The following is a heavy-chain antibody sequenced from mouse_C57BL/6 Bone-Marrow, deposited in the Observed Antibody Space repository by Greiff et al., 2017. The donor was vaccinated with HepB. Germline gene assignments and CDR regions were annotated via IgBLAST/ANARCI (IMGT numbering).Heavy chain of an antibody. D-gene: IGHD4-1*01. V-gene: IGHV1-69*01. CDR1: GYTFTSYW. J-gene: IGHJ2*01. CDR2: IDPSDSYT. Sequence: QVQLQQPGAELVKPGASVKLSCKASGYTFTSYWMHWVKQRPGQGLEWIGEIDPSDSYTNYNQKFKGKSTLTVDKSSSTAYMQLSSLTSEDSAVYYCARETGVFDYWGQGTTLTVSS. CDR3: ARETGVFDY.